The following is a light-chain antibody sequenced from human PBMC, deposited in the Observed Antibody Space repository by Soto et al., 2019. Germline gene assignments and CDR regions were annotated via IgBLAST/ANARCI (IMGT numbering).Light chain of an antibody. CDR1: QSVSSN. V-gene: IGKV3-15*01. CDR2: GAS. CDR3: QQYNSWPPIT. Sequence: EIVMTQSPATLSVSPGERATLSCRASQSVSSNLAWFQQKPGQAPRLLIYGASTRATGIPARFSGSGSGTEFTLSINSLQSEDFAVYFGQQYNSWPPITFGQGTRLEIK. J-gene: IGKJ5*01.